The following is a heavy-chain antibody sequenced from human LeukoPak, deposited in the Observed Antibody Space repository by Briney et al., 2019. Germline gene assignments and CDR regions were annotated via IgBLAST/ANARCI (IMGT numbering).Heavy chain of an antibody. CDR2: IYYSGST. V-gene: IGHV4-30-4*08. CDR1: GGSVSSGDYY. Sequence: SETLSLTCTVSGGSVSSGDYYWSWIRQPPGKGLEWIGYIYYSGSTYHNPSLKSRVTISVDTSKNQFSLKLSSVTAADTAVYYCARGPYYYDSSGYYPFDYWGQGTLVTVSS. CDR3: ARGPYYYDSSGYYPFDY. D-gene: IGHD3-22*01. J-gene: IGHJ4*02.